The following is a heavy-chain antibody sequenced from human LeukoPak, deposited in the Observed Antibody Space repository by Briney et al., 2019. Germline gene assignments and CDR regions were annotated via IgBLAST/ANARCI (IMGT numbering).Heavy chain of an antibody. J-gene: IGHJ4*02. CDR2: ISGSGGST. CDR1: GFTFSSYA. D-gene: IGHD6-19*01. V-gene: IGHV3-23*01. Sequence: GGSLRLSCAASGFTFSSYAMHWVRQAPGKGLEWVSAISGSGGSTYYADSVKGRFTISRDNSKNTLYLQMNSLRAEDTAVYYCAKDLEQWLVQPYYDFDYWGQGTLVTVSS. CDR3: AKDLEQWLVQPYYDFDY.